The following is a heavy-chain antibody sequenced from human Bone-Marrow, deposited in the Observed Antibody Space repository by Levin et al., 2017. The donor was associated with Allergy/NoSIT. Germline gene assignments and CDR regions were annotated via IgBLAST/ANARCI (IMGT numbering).Heavy chain of an antibody. D-gene: IGHD2-15*01. CDR1: GGTFSSYA. CDR3: ARSNGPIVVVSAADYYYYYYMDV. V-gene: IGHV1-69*01. Sequence: KISCKASGGTFSSYAISWVRQAPGQGLEWMGGIIPIFGTAKYAQKFQGRVTITADESTSTVYMELSSLRSDDTAVYYCARSNGPIVVVSAADYYYYYYMDVWGKGTTVTVSS. CDR2: IIPIFGTA. J-gene: IGHJ6*03.